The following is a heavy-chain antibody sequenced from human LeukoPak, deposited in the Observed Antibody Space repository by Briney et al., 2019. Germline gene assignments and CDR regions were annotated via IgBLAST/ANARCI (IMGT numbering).Heavy chain of an antibody. CDR3: VRSLRSADF. CDR1: GFSFDDYA. Sequence: GGSLRLSCAASGFSFDDYAMHWVRQAPGKGLEWVSGITWNSGSTGYADSVKGRFTISRDNAKNSLFVQMNSLRAEDTALYYCVRSLRSADFWGQGTLVTVSS. CDR2: ITWNSGST. V-gene: IGHV3-9*01. J-gene: IGHJ4*02.